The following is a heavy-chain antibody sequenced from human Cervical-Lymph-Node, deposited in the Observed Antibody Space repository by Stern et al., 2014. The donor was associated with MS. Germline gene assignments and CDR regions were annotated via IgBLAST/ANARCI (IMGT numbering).Heavy chain of an antibody. CDR3: GKEVAGHRLGMMDV. D-gene: IGHD6-19*01. CDR1: GYTFTSYY. CDR2: INPSGGST. V-gene: IGHV1-46*01. J-gene: IGHJ6*02. Sequence: VQLVESGAEVKTPGASVKLSCKASGYTFTSYYMHLVRQAPGQGLEWMGIINPSGGSTNQRQIFQGKGPMARGTATSTVFKELNRLRSEGPAVYFRGKEVAGHRLGMMDVWGQGTSVTVSS.